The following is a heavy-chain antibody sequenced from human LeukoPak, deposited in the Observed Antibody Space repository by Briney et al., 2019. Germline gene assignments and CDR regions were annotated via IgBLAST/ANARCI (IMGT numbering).Heavy chain of an antibody. CDR1: GGSISSGNYY. J-gene: IGHJ2*01. V-gene: IGHV4-30-4*08. CDR2: IYYSGST. Sequence: PSETLSLTCTVSGGSISSGNYYWSWIRQPPGKGLEWIGYIYYSGSTYYNPSLKSRVTISVDTSKNQFSLKLSSVTAADTAVYYCARYTPGDWYFDLWGRGTLVTVSS. CDR3: ARYTPGDWYFDL.